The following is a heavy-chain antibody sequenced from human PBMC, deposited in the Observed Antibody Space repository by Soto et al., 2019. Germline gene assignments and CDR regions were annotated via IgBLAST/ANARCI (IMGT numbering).Heavy chain of an antibody. CDR3: ARDLDTAPLDY. CDR2: ISAYNGNT. V-gene: IGHV1-18*01. Sequence: QVQLVQSGAEVKKPGASVKVSCKASGYTFTSYGISWVRQAPGQGLEWMGWISAYNGNTNYAQKRQGRVTMTPDTSTSTAYIELRSLRSDGTAVYYCARDLDTAPLDYWGQGTLVTVSS. CDR1: GYTFTSYG. D-gene: IGHD5-18*01. J-gene: IGHJ4*02.